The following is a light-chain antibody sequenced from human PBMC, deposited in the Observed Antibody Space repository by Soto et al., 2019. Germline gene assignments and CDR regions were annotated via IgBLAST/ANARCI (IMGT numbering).Light chain of an antibody. CDR2: AAS. CDR1: RSINSW. Sequence: DIQMTQSPSSVSASVGDRVTITCRASRSINSWLAWYQQKPGKAPKLLIYAASSLPSGVPSRFNGSGSGTDFALTIGSLQPEDFATYFCQQANSFPASVGGGTKVDIK. J-gene: IGKJ4*01. CDR3: QQANSFPAS. V-gene: IGKV1D-12*01.